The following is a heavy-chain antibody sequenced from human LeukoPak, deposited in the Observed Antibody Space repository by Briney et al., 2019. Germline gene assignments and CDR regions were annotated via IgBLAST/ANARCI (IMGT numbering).Heavy chain of an antibody. V-gene: IGHV3-21*01. CDR3: ASGYSSSSGIDY. CDR1: GFTFSSYS. J-gene: IGHJ4*02. D-gene: IGHD6-13*01. Sequence: GGSLRLSCAASGFTFSSYSMNWVRQAPGKGLEWVSSISSSSSYIYYADSVKGRFTISRDNAKNSQYLQMNSLRAEDTAVYYCASGYSSSSGIDYWGQGTLVTVTS. CDR2: ISSSSSYI.